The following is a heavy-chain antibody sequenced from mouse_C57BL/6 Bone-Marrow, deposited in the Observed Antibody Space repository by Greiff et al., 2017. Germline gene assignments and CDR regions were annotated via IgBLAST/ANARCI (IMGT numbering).Heavy chain of an antibody. CDR1: GFTFSSYG. J-gene: IGHJ3*01. D-gene: IGHD1-1*01. Sequence: EVQLVESGGDLVKPGGSLKLSCAASGFTFSSYGMSWVRQTPDKRLEWVATISSGGSYTYYPDSVKGRFTISRDNAKNPLYLQMSSLNSEDTAMYYCARPFYYGSCYGAYWGQGTLVTVSA. CDR2: ISSGGSYT. CDR3: ARPFYYGSCYGAY. V-gene: IGHV5-6*01.